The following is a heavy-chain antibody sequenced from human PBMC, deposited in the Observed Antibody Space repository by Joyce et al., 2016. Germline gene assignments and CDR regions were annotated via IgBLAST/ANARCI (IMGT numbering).Heavy chain of an antibody. CDR2: LYYGGST. J-gene: IGHJ5*02. V-gene: IGHV4-39*07. CDR1: GGSISSTSDY. Sequence: QVQLQESGPGLVRPSETLSLMCTVSGGSISSTSDYWGWIRQPPGKGLECLGSLYYGGSTYDNPSFKSRVTVSVDTSQSQFSLNLSSVTAADTAMYYCARGTADGLIVTWGQGTLVTVSS. CDR3: ARGTADGLIVT. D-gene: IGHD5-24*01.